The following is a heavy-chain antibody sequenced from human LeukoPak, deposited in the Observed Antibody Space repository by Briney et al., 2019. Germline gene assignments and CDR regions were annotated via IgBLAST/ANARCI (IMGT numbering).Heavy chain of an antibody. V-gene: IGHV3-30*18. D-gene: IGHD6-13*01. CDR2: ISYDGRNK. J-gene: IGHJ4*02. CDR1: ALSVSSSG. Sequence: GRCPRPACAASALSVSSSGIHWVRHAPGKGLGWVAAISYDGRNKSYADSVKGRFTISRDNSKNTLYLQMNSLRAEDTAVYYCAKDSSSWPPRYYFDYWGQGTLVTVSS. CDR3: AKDSSSWPPRYYFDY.